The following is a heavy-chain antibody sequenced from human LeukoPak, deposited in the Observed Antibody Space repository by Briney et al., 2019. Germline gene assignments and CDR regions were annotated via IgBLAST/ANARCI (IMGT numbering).Heavy chain of an antibody. CDR3: VTGYQQYFDY. V-gene: IGHV4-34*08. CDR2: INHSGST. J-gene: IGHJ4*02. D-gene: IGHD3-9*01. Sequence: GPLRLSCAASGFTFSSYAMSWIRQPPGKGLEWIGEINHSGSTNYNPSLKSRVTISVDTSKNQFSLKLSSVTAADTAVYYCVTGYQQYFDYWGQGILVTVSS. CDR1: GFTFSSYA.